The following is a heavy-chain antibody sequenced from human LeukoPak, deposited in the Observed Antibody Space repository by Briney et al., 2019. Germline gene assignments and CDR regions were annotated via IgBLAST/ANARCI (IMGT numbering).Heavy chain of an antibody. CDR3: ASQLGLNFYY. CDR1: GGSISSSSYY. J-gene: IGHJ4*02. CDR2: IYYSGST. Sequence: SETLSLTCTVSGGSISSSSYYWGWIRQPPGKGLEWIGSIYYSGSTYYNPSLKSRVTISVDTSKNQFSLKLSSVTAADTAVYYCASQLGLNFYYWGQGTLVTVSS. D-gene: IGHD7-27*01. V-gene: IGHV4-39*01.